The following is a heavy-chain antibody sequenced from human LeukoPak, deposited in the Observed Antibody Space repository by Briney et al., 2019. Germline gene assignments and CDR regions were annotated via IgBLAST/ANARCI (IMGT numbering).Heavy chain of an antibody. CDR1: GGTFSSYA. V-gene: IGHV1-69*05. CDR2: IIPIIGTA. D-gene: IGHD1-14*01. J-gene: IGHJ4*02. CDR3: AREGGDNPGGFHY. Sequence: SVKVSCKASGGTFSSYAISWVRQAPGQGLEWMGGIIPIIGTANYAQKFQGRVAITTDESTSTASMELSSLRSEDTAVYYCAREGGDNPGGFHYWGQGALVTVSS.